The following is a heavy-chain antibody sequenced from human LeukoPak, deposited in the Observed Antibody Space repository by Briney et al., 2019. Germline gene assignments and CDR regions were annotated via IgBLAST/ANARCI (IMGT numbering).Heavy chain of an antibody. V-gene: IGHV4-39*01. CDR1: GGSISSSSYY. Sequence: PSETLSLTCTVSGGSISSSSYYWGWIRQPPGKGLEWIGSIYYSGSTYYNPSLKSRVTISVDTSKNQFSLKLSSVTAADTAVYYCARLFGSYYYFDYWGQGTLVTVSS. CDR2: IYYSGST. J-gene: IGHJ4*02. D-gene: IGHD1-26*01. CDR3: ARLFGSYYYFDY.